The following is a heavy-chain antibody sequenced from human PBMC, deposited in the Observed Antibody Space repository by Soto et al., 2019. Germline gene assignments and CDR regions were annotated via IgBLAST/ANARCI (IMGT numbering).Heavy chain of an antibody. D-gene: IGHD6-25*01. CDR2: IYYTGAT. CDR1: SGSISTGNW. Sequence: QVELQESGPRLVKSSGTLSLTCEVSSGSISTGNWWSWVRQPPGKGLEWIGEIYYTGATNYNPSLKRRVTMTIVKSKDQFSLILTSATAADTAVYYCARVFSSGSGWMYYFDFWGQGILVSVSS. CDR3: ARVFSSGSGWMYYFDF. J-gene: IGHJ4*02. V-gene: IGHV4-4*02.